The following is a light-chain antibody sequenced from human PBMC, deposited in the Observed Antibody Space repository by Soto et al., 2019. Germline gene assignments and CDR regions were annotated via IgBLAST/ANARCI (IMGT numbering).Light chain of an antibody. CDR1: QSVSGY. CDR2: ADS. V-gene: IGKV3-20*01. CDR3: QQYSNSPQT. Sequence: EMVLTQSPAPLSFSPGETATLSFRASQSVSGYIGWYQQKPGQAPRLLIYADSSRATGIPDRFSGSGSGTDFTLTISRLEPEDFAVYFCQQYSNSPQTFGQGTRLEIK. J-gene: IGKJ5*01.